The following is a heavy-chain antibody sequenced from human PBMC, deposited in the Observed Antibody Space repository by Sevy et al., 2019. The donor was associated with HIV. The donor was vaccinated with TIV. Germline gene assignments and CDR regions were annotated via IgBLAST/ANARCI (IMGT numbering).Heavy chain of an antibody. V-gene: IGHV3-7*04. J-gene: IGHJ4*02. D-gene: IGHD1-7*01. CDR1: AFTFSNYW. Sequence: GGSLRLSCAASAFTFSNYWMNWVRQAPGKGLEWVANIKQDGSDKYYVDSVRGRFTISRDNAKNSLYLQMNSLRAEDTAVYYCARAWNYARDYWGQGTLVTVSS. CDR3: ARAWNYARDY. CDR2: IKQDGSDK.